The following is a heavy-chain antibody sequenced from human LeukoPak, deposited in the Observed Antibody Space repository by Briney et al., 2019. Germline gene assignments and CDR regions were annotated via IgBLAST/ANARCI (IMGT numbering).Heavy chain of an antibody. CDR2: TYTSGST. CDR1: GGSISSYY. D-gene: IGHD3-10*01. CDR3: ARDYYGSGSHPNWFDP. V-gene: IGHV4-4*07. Sequence: SETLSLTCTVSGGSISSYYWSWIRQPAGKGLEWIGRTYTSGSTNYNPSLKSRVTMSLDTSKNQFSLKLSSVTAADTAVYYCARDYYGSGSHPNWFDPWGQGTLVTVSS. J-gene: IGHJ5*02.